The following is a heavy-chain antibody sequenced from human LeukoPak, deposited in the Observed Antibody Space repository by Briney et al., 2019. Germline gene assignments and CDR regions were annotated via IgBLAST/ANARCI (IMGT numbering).Heavy chain of an antibody. CDR1: GDSISSGVYY. J-gene: IGHJ4*02. Sequence: SETLSLTCTVSGDSISSGVYYWSWLRQHPGKGLEWIGYIYYSGSTYYNPSLKSRVTISVDTSKNQFSLNLSSVTAADTAVYYCARAGGLPNFDYRGQGTLVTVSS. CDR2: IYYSGST. CDR3: ARAGGLPNFDY. V-gene: IGHV4-31*03. D-gene: IGHD4-11*01.